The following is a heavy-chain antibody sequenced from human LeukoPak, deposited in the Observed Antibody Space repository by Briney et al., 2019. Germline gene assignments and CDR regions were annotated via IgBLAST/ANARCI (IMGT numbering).Heavy chain of an antibody. CDR3: ARDQYYYDSSGYLFDY. V-gene: IGHV4-4*07. CDR1: GGSIRSYY. J-gene: IGHJ4*02. Sequence: SETLSLTCTVSGGSIRSYYWSWIRQPPGKGLEWIGRIHTSGSTNYNPSLKSRATMSVDTSKNQCSLKLSSVTAADTAVYYCARDQYYYDSSGYLFDYWGQGTLVTVSS. D-gene: IGHD3-22*01. CDR2: IHTSGST.